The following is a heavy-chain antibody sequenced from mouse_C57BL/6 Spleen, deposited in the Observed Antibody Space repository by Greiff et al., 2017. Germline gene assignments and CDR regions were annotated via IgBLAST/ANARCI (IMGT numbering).Heavy chain of an antibody. CDR2: IYPGNSDT. J-gene: IGHJ3*01. D-gene: IGHD3-2*02. CDR3: TSPTAQAAWFAY. CDR1: GYTFPSYW. Sequence: VQLKQSGTVLARPGASVKMSCKTSGYTFPSYWMHWVKQRPGQGLEWIGAIYPGNSDTSYNQKFKGKAKLTAVTSASTAYMELSSLTNEDSAVYYCTSPTAQAAWFAYWGQGTLVTVSA. V-gene: IGHV1-5*01.